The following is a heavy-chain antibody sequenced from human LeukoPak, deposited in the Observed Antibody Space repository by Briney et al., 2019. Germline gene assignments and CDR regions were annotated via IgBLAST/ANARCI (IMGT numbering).Heavy chain of an antibody. V-gene: IGHV5-51*01. Sequence: GESLKISCKGSGYSFISYWIGWVRQMPGKGLRWMGIIYPGDSDTRYSPSFQGQVTISADKSTRNAHLQWSSLKASDTAMYYCARGSSGHTYGFDYWGQGTLVTVSS. J-gene: IGHJ4*02. CDR3: ARGSSGHTYGFDY. CDR2: IYPGDSDT. CDR1: GYSFISYW. D-gene: IGHD5-18*01.